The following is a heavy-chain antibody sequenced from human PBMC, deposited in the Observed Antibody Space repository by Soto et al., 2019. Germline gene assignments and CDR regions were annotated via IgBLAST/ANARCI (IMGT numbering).Heavy chain of an antibody. V-gene: IGHV1-18*01. J-gene: IGHJ4*01. D-gene: IGHD3-10*02. Sequence: ASVNVSCMASGYTFGNVGINWLRQAPGQWLEWVSWFGAYNGNTKXVEKFQDRTXLTAETSTRTSXMEMTXLTADDTAVYYCARNQDDYDTNGVRWLFFDFXX. CDR3: ARNQDDYDTNGVRWLFFDF. CDR1: GYTFGNVG. CDR2: FGAYNGNT.